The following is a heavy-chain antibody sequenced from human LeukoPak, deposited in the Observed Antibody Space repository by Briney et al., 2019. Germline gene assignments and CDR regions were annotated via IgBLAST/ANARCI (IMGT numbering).Heavy chain of an antibody. D-gene: IGHD3-16*01. Sequence: GGSLRLSCSASGFTFDTSWMHWVRQAPGKGLQWVANMKPDGSEKYYVDSVKGRFTISRDNAKNSLYLQMNSLRAEDTAVYYCARELRTFDSWGQGTLVTVSS. J-gene: IGHJ4*02. CDR3: ARELRTFDS. CDR2: MKPDGSEK. V-gene: IGHV3-7*01. CDR1: GFTFDTSW.